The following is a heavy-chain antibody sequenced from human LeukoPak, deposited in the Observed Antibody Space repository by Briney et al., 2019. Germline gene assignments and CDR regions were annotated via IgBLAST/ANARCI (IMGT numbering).Heavy chain of an antibody. CDR1: GFTFSSYA. V-gene: IGHV3-30-3*01. D-gene: IGHD2-2*03. CDR2: ISYDGSNK. CDR3: ARGGYCSSTSCYGGYYYYYGMDV. J-gene: IGHJ6*02. Sequence: GRSLRLSCAASGFTFSSYAMHWVRQAPGKGLEWVAVISYDGSNKYYADSVKGRFTISRDNSKNTLYLQVNSLRAEDTAVYYCARGGYCSSTSCYGGYYYYYGMDVWGQGTTVTVSS.